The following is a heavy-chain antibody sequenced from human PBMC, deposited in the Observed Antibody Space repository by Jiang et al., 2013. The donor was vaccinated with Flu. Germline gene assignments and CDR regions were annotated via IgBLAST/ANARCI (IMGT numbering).Heavy chain of an antibody. J-gene: IGHJ4*01. CDR2: IYYSGST. CDR1: GGSISSGGYY. Sequence: GSGLGEAVRQTLSLTCTVSGGSISSGGYYWSWIRQHPGKGLEWIGYIYYSGSTYYNPSLKSRVTISVDTSKNQFSLKLSSVTAADTAVYYCARADILTGYYNYFDY. CDR3: ARADILTGYYNYFDY. D-gene: IGHD3-9*01. V-gene: IGHV4-31*03.